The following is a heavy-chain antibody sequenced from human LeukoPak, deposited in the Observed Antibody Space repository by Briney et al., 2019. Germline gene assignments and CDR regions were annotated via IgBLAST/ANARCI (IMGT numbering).Heavy chain of an antibody. CDR1: GFTFSSYS. D-gene: IGHD3-22*01. Sequence: GGSLRLSCAASGFTFSSYSMNWVRQAPGKGLGWVSSISSSSSYIYYADSVKGRFTISRDNAKNSLYLQMNSLRAEGTAVYYCARIETYYYDSSGYSLGVLDYWGQGTLVTVSS. V-gene: IGHV3-21*01. CDR3: ARIETYYYDSSGYSLGVLDY. CDR2: ISSSSSYI. J-gene: IGHJ4*02.